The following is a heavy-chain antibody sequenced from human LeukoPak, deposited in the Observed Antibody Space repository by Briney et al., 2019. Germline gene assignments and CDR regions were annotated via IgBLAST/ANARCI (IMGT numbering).Heavy chain of an antibody. V-gene: IGHV4-4*09. CDR3: ARCLYSYGYVTNYYYYYMDV. CDR1: GGSIGSYY. CDR2: IYTSGST. D-gene: IGHD5-18*01. J-gene: IGHJ6*03. Sequence: PSETLSLTCTVSGGSIGSYYWSWIRQPPGKGLEWIGYIYTSGSTNYNPSLKSRVTISVDTSKNQFSLKLSSVTAADTAVYYCARCLYSYGYVTNYYYYYMDVWGKGTTVTVSS.